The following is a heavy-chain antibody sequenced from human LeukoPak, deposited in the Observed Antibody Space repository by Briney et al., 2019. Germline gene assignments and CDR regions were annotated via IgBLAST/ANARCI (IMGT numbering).Heavy chain of an antibody. CDR2: IYYSGST. Sequence: PSETLSLNCTVSGGSISSYYWSWIRQPPGKGLEWIGYIYYSGSTNYNPSLKSRVTISVDTSKNQFSLKLSSVTAADTAVYYCARAHGDLDYWGQGTLVTVSS. D-gene: IGHD4-17*01. CDR1: GGSISSYY. V-gene: IGHV4-59*01. CDR3: ARAHGDLDY. J-gene: IGHJ4*02.